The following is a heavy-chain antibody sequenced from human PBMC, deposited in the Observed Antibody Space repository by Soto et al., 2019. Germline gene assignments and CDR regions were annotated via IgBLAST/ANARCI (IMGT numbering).Heavy chain of an antibody. V-gene: IGHV1-69*13. Sequence: ASVKVSCKASGGTFSSYAISWVRQAPGQGLEWMGGIIPIFGTANYAQKFQGRVTITADESTSTAYMELSSLRSEDTAVYYCASSGYSGYVTLPWGQGTLVTVSS. CDR3: ASSGYSGYVTLP. J-gene: IGHJ5*02. CDR2: IIPIFGTA. CDR1: GGTFSSYA. D-gene: IGHD5-12*01.